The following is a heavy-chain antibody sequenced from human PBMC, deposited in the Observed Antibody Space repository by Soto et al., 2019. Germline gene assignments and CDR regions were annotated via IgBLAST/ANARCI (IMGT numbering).Heavy chain of an antibody. D-gene: IGHD6-19*01. CDR1: GFTFSSYG. V-gene: IGHV3-33*01. Sequence: LRLSCAASGFTFSSYGMHWVRQAPGKGLEWVAVIWYDGSNKYYADSVKGRFTISRDNSKNTLYLQMNSLRAEDTAVYYCARDSPAVAGLFDYWGQGTLVTVSS. CDR2: IWYDGSNK. J-gene: IGHJ4*02. CDR3: ARDSPAVAGLFDY.